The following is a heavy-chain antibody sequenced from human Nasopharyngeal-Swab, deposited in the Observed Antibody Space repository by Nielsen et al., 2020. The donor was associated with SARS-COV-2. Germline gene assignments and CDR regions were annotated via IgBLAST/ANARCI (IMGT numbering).Heavy chain of an antibody. J-gene: IGHJ5*02. CDR3: ASLNYYGSGSLRWFDP. V-gene: IGHV1-2*06. D-gene: IGHD3-10*01. Sequence: WVRQAPGQGLEWMGRIDPNTGGTSSAQIFQGRVTMTRDTSISTVYIEVTSLTSDDTAVYYCASLNYYGSGSLRWFDPWGQGTLVTVSS. CDR2: IDPNTGGT.